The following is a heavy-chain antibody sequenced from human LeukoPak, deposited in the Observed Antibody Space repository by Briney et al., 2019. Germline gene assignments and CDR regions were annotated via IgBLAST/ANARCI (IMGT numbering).Heavy chain of an antibody. Sequence: PSETLSLTCTVSGGSISSYYWSWIRQPPGKGLEWIGYIYYSGSTNYNPSLKSRVTISVDTSKNQFSLKLSSVTAADTAVYYCAMVRGVMLGLFDYWGQGTLVTVSS. CDR3: AMVRGVMLGLFDY. J-gene: IGHJ4*02. CDR1: GGSISSYY. D-gene: IGHD3-10*01. CDR2: IYYSGST. V-gene: IGHV4-59*12.